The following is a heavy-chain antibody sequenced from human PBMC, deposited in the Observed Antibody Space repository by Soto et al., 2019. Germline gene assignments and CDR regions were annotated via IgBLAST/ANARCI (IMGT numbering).Heavy chain of an antibody. V-gene: IGHV3-48*01. CDR2: ISSSSSTI. J-gene: IGHJ4*02. D-gene: IGHD3-22*01. Sequence: GGSLRLSCAASGFIFSSYNVNWVRQAPGKGLEWVSYISSSSSTIYYADSVKGRFTISRDNAKNSLYLQMNSLRAEDTAVYYCARDRYYYDSSAYDYWGQGTLDTVSS. CDR1: GFIFSSYN. CDR3: ARDRYYYDSSAYDY.